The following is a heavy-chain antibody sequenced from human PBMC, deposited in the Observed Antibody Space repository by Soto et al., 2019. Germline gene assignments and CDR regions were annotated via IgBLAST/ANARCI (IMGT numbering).Heavy chain of an antibody. Sequence: QLVQSGGEVKKPGASLKVSCKASGYPFRSYYISWVRQAPGKGLEWLGWIRPYNNNAHYAQKLQGSVSMTTDPATTTAYIELTSLTSDDTDVYDSARLGARRLDPWGPGTQVTVS. D-gene: IGHD3-16*01. V-gene: IGHV1-18*01. CDR1: GYPFRSYY. J-gene: IGHJ5*01. CDR3: ARLGARRLDP. CDR2: IRPYNNNA.